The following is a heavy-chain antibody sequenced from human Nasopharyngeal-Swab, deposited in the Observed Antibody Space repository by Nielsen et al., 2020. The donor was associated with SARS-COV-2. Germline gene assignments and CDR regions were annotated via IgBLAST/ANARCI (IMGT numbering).Heavy chain of an antibody. V-gene: IGHV1-46*01. Sequence: ASVKVSCKASGYTFTSYYMHWVRQAPGQGLEWMGIINPSGGSTSYAQKFQGRVTMTRDTSTSTVYMELSSLRSEDTAAYYCARGGEMATITRDAFDIWGQGTMVTVSS. J-gene: IGHJ3*02. CDR1: GYTFTSYY. CDR3: ARGGEMATITRDAFDI. CDR2: INPSGGST. D-gene: IGHD5-24*01.